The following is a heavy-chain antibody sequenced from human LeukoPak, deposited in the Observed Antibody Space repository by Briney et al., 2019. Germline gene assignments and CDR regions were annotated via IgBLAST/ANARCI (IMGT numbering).Heavy chain of an antibody. V-gene: IGHV3-23*01. CDR1: GFTFRSYA. J-gene: IGHJ4*02. Sequence: PGGSLRLSCAASGFTFRSYAIYWVRQAPGKGLEWISGISGSGGDTYFADSVRGRFTIFRDNSKNTVFLQMDSLRAEDTAVYYCAKTTEGYSSGRYPGWPIDYWGQGTLVTVSS. D-gene: IGHD6-19*01. CDR2: ISGSGGDT. CDR3: AKTTEGYSSGRYPGWPIDY.